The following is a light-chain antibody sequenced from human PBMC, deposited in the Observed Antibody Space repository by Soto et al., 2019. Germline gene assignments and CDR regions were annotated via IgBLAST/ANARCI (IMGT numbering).Light chain of an antibody. Sequence: QSVLTQPPSVSAAPGQKVTISCSGSRSNIGNNYVSWYQQLPGTAPKLLIYENNKRPSGIPDRFSGSKSGTSATLGITGLQTGDEADYYCGTWDGSLSAGFDVFGTGTKLTVL. J-gene: IGLJ1*01. CDR1: RSNIGNNY. CDR2: ENN. V-gene: IGLV1-51*02. CDR3: GTWDGSLSAGFDV.